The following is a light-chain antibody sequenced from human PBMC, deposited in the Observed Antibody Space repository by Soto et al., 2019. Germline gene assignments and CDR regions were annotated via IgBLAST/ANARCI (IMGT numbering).Light chain of an antibody. CDR2: AAS. CDR3: QQYGKLPRT. Sequence: EIVLTQSPGTLSLSPGERATLSCRASQSVRSNYLAWYQQRPGQAPRLLIYAASSRATGIPDRFSGSGSGTDFTLTISRLEPEDFAVYYCQQYGKLPRTFGQGTKVDNK. CDR1: QSVRSNY. V-gene: IGKV3-20*01. J-gene: IGKJ1*01.